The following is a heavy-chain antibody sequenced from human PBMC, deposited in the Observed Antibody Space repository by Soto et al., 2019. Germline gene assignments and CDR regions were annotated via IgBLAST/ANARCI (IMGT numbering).Heavy chain of an antibody. Sequence: SVKVSCKASGGTFSSYAISWVRQAPGQGLEWMGGIIPIFGTANYAQKFQGRVTITADESTSTAYMELSSLRSEDTAVYYCARGAVPAAITGLSAFDIWGQGTMVTVSS. CDR3: ARGAVPAAITGLSAFDI. V-gene: IGHV1-69*13. J-gene: IGHJ3*02. D-gene: IGHD2-2*02. CDR1: GGTFSSYA. CDR2: IIPIFGTA.